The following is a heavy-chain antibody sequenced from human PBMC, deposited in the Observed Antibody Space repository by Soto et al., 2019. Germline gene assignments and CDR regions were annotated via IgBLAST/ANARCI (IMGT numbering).Heavy chain of an antibody. CDR1: GFTFSSYA. CDR3: AKTARKSGSYLLYYGMDV. D-gene: IGHD3-10*01. J-gene: IGHJ6*02. CDR2: ISGSGGST. Sequence: GGSLRLSCAASGFTFSSYAMSWVRQAPGKGLEWVSAISGSGGSTYYADSVKGRFTISRDNSKNTLYLQMNSLRAEDTAVYYCAKTARKSGSYLLYYGMDVWGQGTTVTVSS. V-gene: IGHV3-23*01.